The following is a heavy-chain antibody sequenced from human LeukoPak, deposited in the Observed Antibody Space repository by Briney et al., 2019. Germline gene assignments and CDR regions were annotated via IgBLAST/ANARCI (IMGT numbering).Heavy chain of an antibody. V-gene: IGHV1-18*01. CDR3: ASISYDSSGRNWFDP. Sequence: ASVKVSCKASGYTFTSYGISWVRQAPGQGLEWMGWISAYNGNTNYAQKLQGRVTMTTDTSTSTAYMELRSLRSDDTAVYYWASISYDSSGRNWFDPWGQGTLVTVSS. CDR2: ISAYNGNT. J-gene: IGHJ5*02. D-gene: IGHD3-22*01. CDR1: GYTFTSYG.